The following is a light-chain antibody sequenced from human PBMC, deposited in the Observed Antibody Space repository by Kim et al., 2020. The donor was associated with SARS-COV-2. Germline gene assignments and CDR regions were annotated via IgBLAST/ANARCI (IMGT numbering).Light chain of an antibody. V-gene: IGKV3-15*01. Sequence: SVSPGERAIVSCRARESVSDNLAWYHQKPGQSPSLLIYGVSTRAAGVPARFSGSGSGTEFTLSISSLQFEDFGVYYCQQYSYWPRSFGQGTKLEI. CDR2: GVS. CDR3: QQYSYWPRS. CDR1: ESVSDN. J-gene: IGKJ2*03.